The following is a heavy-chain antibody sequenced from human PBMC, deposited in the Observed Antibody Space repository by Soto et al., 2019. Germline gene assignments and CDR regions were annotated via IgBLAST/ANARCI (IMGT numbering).Heavy chain of an antibody. CDR1: GGSVSSAGYY. V-gene: IGHV4-61*08. Sequence: ETLSLTCTVSGGSVSSAGYYWSWIRQPPGKGLGWIGHISYSGSTNYNPSLKSRITISVDTSKNQFSLKLSSVTAADTAVYYCARDRFYSGLDVWGQGTTVTVSS. J-gene: IGHJ6*02. CDR3: ARDRFYSGLDV. CDR2: ISYSGST.